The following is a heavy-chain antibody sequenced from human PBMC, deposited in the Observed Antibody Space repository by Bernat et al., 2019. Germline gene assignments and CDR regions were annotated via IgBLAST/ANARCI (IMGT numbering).Heavy chain of an antibody. CDR3: AREAAYDFWSGVDY. J-gene: IGHJ4*02. Sequence: QVQLVQSGVEVRRPGASVKVSYKASGYTFTSYDFSWVRQAPGQGLEWMGWISPYNGNTNYAQKFQDRVTMTTDTSTSTVYMELRSLRSDDTAVYYCAREAAYDFWSGVDYGGQGTLVTVSS. V-gene: IGHV1-18*01. CDR1: GYTFTSYD. D-gene: IGHD3-3*01. CDR2: ISPYNGNT.